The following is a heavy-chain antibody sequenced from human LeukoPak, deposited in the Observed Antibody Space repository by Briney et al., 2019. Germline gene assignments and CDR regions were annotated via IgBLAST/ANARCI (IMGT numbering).Heavy chain of an antibody. Sequence: ASETLSLTCTVSGGSISSGSYYWSWIRQPAGKGLEWIGRIYTSGSTNSNPSLKSRVTISVDTSKNQFSLKLSSVTAADTAVYYCAREQDTAMVVDWLGNWFDPWGQGALVTVSS. CDR2: IYTSGST. CDR1: GGSISSGSYY. V-gene: IGHV4-61*02. CDR3: AREQDTAMVVDWLGNWFDP. D-gene: IGHD5-18*01. J-gene: IGHJ5*02.